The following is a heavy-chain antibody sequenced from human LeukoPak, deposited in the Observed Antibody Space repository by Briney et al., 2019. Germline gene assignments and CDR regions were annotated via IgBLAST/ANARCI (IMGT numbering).Heavy chain of an antibody. J-gene: IGHJ4*02. CDR2: ISGTSSHI. CDR1: GFTFSTYS. Sequence: GGSLRLSCAASGFTFSTYSMNWVRQAPGKGLEWVSYISGTSSHIYYADSVKGRFTISRDNAKNSLYLQMNSLTAEDTAVYYCATVRSPFSGSHPGYFDYWGQGTQVTVSS. V-gene: IGHV3-21*01. CDR3: ATVRSPFSGSHPGYFDY. D-gene: IGHD1-26*01.